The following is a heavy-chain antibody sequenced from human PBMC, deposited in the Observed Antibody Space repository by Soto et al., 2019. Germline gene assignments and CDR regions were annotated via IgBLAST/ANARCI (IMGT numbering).Heavy chain of an antibody. V-gene: IGHV3-23*01. CDR1: GYNFKKYA. J-gene: IGHJ3*02. Sequence: PGGSLRLSCVASGYNFKKYAVSWVRQAPGKGLEWVSAISSGGDNTHYADSVKGRFTITRDNSKNMLYLEMNSLTVEDTAVYYCVRRAQYFDGTGFHAFDIWGQGTRVTVSS. CDR2: ISSGGDNT. D-gene: IGHD3-22*01. CDR3: VRRAQYFDGTGFHAFDI.